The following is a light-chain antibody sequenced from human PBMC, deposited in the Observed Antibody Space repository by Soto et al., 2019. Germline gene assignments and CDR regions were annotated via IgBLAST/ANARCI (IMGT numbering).Light chain of an antibody. CDR3: QQRSNWPPIT. J-gene: IGKJ5*01. Sequence: EIVLTQSPATLSLSPGERAPLSCRASQSVSSYLAWYQQKPGQAPRLLIYDASNRATGIPARFSGSGSGTDFTLTISSLEPEDFAVYYCQQRSNWPPITVGQGTRLDIK. CDR2: DAS. V-gene: IGKV3-11*01. CDR1: QSVSSY.